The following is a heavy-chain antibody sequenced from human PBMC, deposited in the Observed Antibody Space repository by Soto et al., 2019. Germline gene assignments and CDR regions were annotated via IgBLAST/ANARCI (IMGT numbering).Heavy chain of an antibody. D-gene: IGHD3-10*01. J-gene: IGHJ4*02. CDR3: ATTYYYGSGSYYNVAPHFDY. CDR1: GGTFSSYA. V-gene: IGHV1-69*13. Sequence: GASVKVSCKASGGTFSSYAISWVRQAPGQGLEWMGGIIPIFGTANYAQKFQGRVTITADESTSTAYMELSSLRSEDTAVYYCATTYYYGSGSYYNVAPHFDYWGQGTLVTVSS. CDR2: IIPIFGTA.